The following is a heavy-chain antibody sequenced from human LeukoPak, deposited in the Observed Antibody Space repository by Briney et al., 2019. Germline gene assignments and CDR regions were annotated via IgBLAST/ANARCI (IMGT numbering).Heavy chain of an antibody. CDR3: ANLHGSGSIHGDY. J-gene: IGHJ4*02. CDR1: GFTFSSYG. V-gene: IGHV3-30*02. D-gene: IGHD3-10*01. CDR2: IRYDGSNK. Sequence: PGGSLRLSCAASGFTFSSYGMHWVRQAPGKGLEWVAFIRYDGSNKYYADSVKGRFTISRDNSKNTLYLQMNSLRAEDTAVYYCANLHGSGSIHGDYWGQGTLVTVSS.